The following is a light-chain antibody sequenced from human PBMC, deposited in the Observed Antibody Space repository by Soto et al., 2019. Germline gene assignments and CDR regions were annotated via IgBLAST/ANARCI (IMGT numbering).Light chain of an antibody. CDR2: DVS. V-gene: IGLV2-11*01. J-gene: IGLJ2*01. Sequence: QSALTQPRSVSGSPGQSVTISSTGTSSDVGGYNYVSWYQQHPGKAPKVMIYDVSERPSGVPDRFSGSKSGNTASLTISGLQAEDEADYYCCSYAGRYLFGGGTKLTVL. CDR1: SSDVGGYNY. CDR3: CSYAGRYL.